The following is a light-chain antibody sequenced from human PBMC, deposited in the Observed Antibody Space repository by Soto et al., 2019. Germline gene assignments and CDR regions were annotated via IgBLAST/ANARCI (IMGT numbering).Light chain of an antibody. Sequence: DIQMTQSPSTLSASVGDRVTIACRASQSIKNWLAWYQQKPGEAPKLLIYKASTLESGVPSRFSGSGSGTEFTLTISCLQPDDVSNYYCQQYNSYSQFTFGRGTKVEIX. CDR2: KAS. V-gene: IGKV1-5*03. J-gene: IGKJ4*01. CDR1: QSIKNW. CDR3: QQYNSYSQFT.